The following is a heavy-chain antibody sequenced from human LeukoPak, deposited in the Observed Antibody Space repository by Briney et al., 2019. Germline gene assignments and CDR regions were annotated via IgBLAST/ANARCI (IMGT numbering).Heavy chain of an antibody. CDR3: AKDFTNAAWYPDAFDI. D-gene: IGHD6-13*01. J-gene: IGHJ3*02. CDR2: ISSSGSTI. CDR1: GFTFSDYY. Sequence: GGSLRLSCAASGFTFSDYYMSWIRQAPGKGLEWVSYISSSGSTIYYADSVKGRFTISRDNAKNSLYLQMNSLRPEDTAVYYCAKDFTNAAWYPDAFDIWGQGTMVTVSS. V-gene: IGHV3-11*04.